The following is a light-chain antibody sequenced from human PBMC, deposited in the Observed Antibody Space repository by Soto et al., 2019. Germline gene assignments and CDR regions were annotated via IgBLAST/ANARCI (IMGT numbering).Light chain of an antibody. Sequence: QSALTQPPSASGSPGQSVTIYCTGTSSDVGGYNYVSWYQQHPGKAPKLWIYEVSKRPSRVPDRLSGSKSGNTASLTVSGLQDEDEADYYCSSYAGSNNTPYVFVTGTKLTV. J-gene: IGLJ1*01. CDR1: SSDVGGYNY. CDR3: SSYAGSNNTPYV. CDR2: EVS. V-gene: IGLV2-8*01.